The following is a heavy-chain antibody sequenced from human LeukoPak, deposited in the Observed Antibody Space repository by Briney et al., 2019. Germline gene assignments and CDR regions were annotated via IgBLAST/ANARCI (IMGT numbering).Heavy chain of an antibody. CDR3: ARELYGSGSYYIGNWFDP. CDR1: GFTFSDYY. J-gene: IGHJ5*02. Sequence: GGSLRLSCAASGFTFSDYYMSWIRQAPGKGLEWVSYISSSGSTIYYADSVKGRFNISRDNAKNSLYRQMNSLRAEDTAVYYCARELYGSGSYYIGNWFDPWGQGTLVTVSS. D-gene: IGHD3-10*01. V-gene: IGHV3-11*01. CDR2: ISSSGSTI.